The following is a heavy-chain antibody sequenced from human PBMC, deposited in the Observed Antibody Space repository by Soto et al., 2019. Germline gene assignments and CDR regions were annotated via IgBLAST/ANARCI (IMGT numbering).Heavy chain of an antibody. J-gene: IGHJ6*02. V-gene: IGHV4-30-4*01. CDR2: IYYSGST. D-gene: IGHD2-2*01. CDR1: GGSISSGDYY. CDR3: ARDPAYQPQYGMDV. Sequence: PSETLSLTCTVSGGSISSGDYYWSWIRQPPGKGLEWIGYIYYSGSTYYNPSLKSRVTISVDTSKNQFSLKLSSVTAADTAVYYCARDPAYQPQYGMDVWGRGTTVTVSS.